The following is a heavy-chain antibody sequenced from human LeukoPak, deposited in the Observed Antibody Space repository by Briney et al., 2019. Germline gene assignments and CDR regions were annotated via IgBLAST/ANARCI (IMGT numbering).Heavy chain of an antibody. J-gene: IGHJ4*02. CDR3: TTVPRYGNSGH. Sequence: GGSLRLSCAASGFTFSNAWMSWVRQAPGKGLEWVGRIKRKTDGGTTDYAAPVKGRFTISRDDAKNTLYLQMNSLKTEDTAVYYCTTVPRYGNSGHWGQGTLVTVSS. CDR1: GFTFSNAW. CDR2: IKRKTDGGTT. V-gene: IGHV3-15*01. D-gene: IGHD1-26*01.